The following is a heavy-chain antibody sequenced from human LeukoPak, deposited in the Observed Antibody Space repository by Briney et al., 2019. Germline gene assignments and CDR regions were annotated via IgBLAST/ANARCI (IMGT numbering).Heavy chain of an antibody. D-gene: IGHD3-10*01. Sequence: PSETLTLTCSVSGGSNTSHFWSWIRQPPGKGLEWIGYIHYSGSTNYNPSLKSRVTISPDTSKNQLFLKSNSVTAADTAVYYCARLVWLGESPGSWFDSWGQGTLVTVSS. J-gene: IGHJ5*01. CDR1: GGSNTSHF. CDR3: ARLVWLGESPGSWFDS. V-gene: IGHV4-59*11. CDR2: IHYSGST.